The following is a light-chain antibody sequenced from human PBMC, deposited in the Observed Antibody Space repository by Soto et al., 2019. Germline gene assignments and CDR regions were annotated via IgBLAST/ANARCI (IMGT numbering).Light chain of an antibody. CDR3: CSYAGSYTFVV. J-gene: IGLJ2*01. CDR1: SSDVGGYNY. V-gene: IGLV2-11*01. CDR2: GVS. Sequence: QSALTQPRSVSGSPGQSVTISCTGTSSDVGGYNYVSWYQQHPGKAPKLMIYGVSKRPSRVPDRFSGSKSGNTASLTISGLQAEDDADYYCCSYAGSYTFVVFGGGTKLTVL.